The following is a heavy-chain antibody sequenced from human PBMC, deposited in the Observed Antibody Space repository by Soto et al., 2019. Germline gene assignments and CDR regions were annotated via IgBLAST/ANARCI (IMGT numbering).Heavy chain of an antibody. CDR1: GGTFSSYA. J-gene: IGHJ6*02. V-gene: IGHV1-69*13. CDR3: ARDRGYCSSTSCYENAMDV. Sequence: ASVKVSCRASGGTFSSYAISWVRQAPGQGLEWMGGIIPIFGTANYAQKFQGRVTITADESTSTAYMELSSLRSEDTAVYYCARDRGYCSSTSCYENAMDVWGQGTTVTVSS. D-gene: IGHD2-2*01. CDR2: IIPIFGTA.